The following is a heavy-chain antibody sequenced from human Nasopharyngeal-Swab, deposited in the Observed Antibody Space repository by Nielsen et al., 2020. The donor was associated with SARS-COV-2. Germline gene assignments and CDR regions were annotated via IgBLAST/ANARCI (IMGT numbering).Heavy chain of an antibody. CDR1: GYTFSSYG. CDR3: ARDLFVWGSYRNFDY. J-gene: IGHJ4*02. V-gene: IGHV1-18*04. CDR2: ISTYNGDT. D-gene: IGHD3-16*02. Sequence: ASVKVSCKASGYTFSSYGISWVRQAPGQGLEWMGWISTYNGDTNYEQKFQGRVTMTTDTATNTAYMELRSLRSDDTAVYHCARDLFVWGSYRNFDYWGQGTRVTVSS.